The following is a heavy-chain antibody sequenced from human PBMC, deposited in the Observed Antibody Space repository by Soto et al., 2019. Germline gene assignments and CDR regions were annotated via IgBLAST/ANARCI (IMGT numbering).Heavy chain of an antibody. Sequence: SVKVSCKASGGTFSSYAISWVRQAPGQGLEWMGGIIPIFGTANYAQKFQGRVTITADESTSTAYMELSSLRSEDTAVYYCARGSFIEAAGTPLDYWGQGTLVTVSS. V-gene: IGHV1-69*13. CDR1: GGTFSSYA. J-gene: IGHJ4*02. CDR2: IIPIFGTA. CDR3: ARGSFIEAAGTPLDY. D-gene: IGHD6-13*01.